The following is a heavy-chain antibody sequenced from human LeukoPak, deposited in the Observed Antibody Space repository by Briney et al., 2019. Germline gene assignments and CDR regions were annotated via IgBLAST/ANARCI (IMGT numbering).Heavy chain of an antibody. CDR2: VYTSGST. V-gene: IGHV4-4*07. D-gene: IGHD1-7*01. CDR1: GGSIRGYY. J-gene: IGHJ3*02. CDR3: ARLITGTTTAFDI. Sequence: PSETLSLTCRVSGGSIRGYYWTWIRQPAGKGLEWIGRVYTSGSTHYNPSLKTRLTMSVDTSKNQFSLKLSSVTAADTAVYYCARLITGTTTAFDIWGQGTMVTVSS.